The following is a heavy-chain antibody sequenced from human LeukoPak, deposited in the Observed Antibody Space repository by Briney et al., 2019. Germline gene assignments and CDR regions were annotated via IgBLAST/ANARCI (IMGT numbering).Heavy chain of an antibody. V-gene: IGHV4-39*02. CDR1: GVSISSSNSY. Sequence: PSETLSLTCTVSGVSISSSNSYWGWIRQPPGKGLEWIGSIYYSGNTYYNASLKSQVSISIDTSKNQFSLKLTSVTAADTAMYYCARDRVGQQLVGRKNNYYYMDVWGKGTTVTISS. CDR2: IYYSGNT. CDR3: ARDRVGQQLVGRKNNYYYMDV. D-gene: IGHD6-13*01. J-gene: IGHJ6*03.